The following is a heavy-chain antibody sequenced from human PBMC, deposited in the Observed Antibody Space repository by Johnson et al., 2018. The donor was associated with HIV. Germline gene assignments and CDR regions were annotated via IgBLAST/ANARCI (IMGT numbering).Heavy chain of an antibody. Sequence: QVQLVESGGGLAQPGGSLRLSCAASGFTFSSYAMHWVRQAPGKGLEWVAVISYDGSNKYYADSVKGRFTISRDNSKNTLYLQMNSLRAEDTAVYYCARLPGYSSGWTLGAFDIWGQGTMVTVSS. CDR1: GFTFSSYA. CDR2: ISYDGSNK. CDR3: ARLPGYSSGWTLGAFDI. V-gene: IGHV3-30*04. D-gene: IGHD6-19*01. J-gene: IGHJ3*02.